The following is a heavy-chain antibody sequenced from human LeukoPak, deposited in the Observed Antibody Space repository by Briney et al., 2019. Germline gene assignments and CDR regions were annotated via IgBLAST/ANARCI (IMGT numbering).Heavy chain of an antibody. V-gene: IGHV3-30*02. Sequence: PGGSLRLSCAASGFTFSNYGMHWVRQAPGKGLEWVAFIRYDGSNKYYADSVKGRFTISRDNSKNTLYLQMNSPRAEDTAVYYCAKDRGSLIDYWGQGTLVTVSS. CDR3: AKDRGSLIDY. J-gene: IGHJ4*02. CDR2: IRYDGSNK. D-gene: IGHD1-26*01. CDR1: GFTFSNYG.